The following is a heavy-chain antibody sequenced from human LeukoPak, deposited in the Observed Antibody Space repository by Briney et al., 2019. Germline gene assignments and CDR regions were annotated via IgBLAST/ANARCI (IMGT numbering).Heavy chain of an antibody. V-gene: IGHV1-69*04. CDR3: ARPYGYYDAFDI. J-gene: IGHJ3*02. D-gene: IGHD3-22*01. Sequence: ASVKVSCKASGGTFSSYAISWVRQAPGQGLEWMGRIIPIFGIANYAQKFQGRVTITADKSTSTAYMELSSLRSEDTAVYYCARPYGYYDAFDIWGQGTMVTVSS. CDR2: IIPIFGIA. CDR1: GGTFSSYA.